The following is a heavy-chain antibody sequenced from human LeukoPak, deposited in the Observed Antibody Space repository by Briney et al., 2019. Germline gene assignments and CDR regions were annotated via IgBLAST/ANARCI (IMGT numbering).Heavy chain of an antibody. D-gene: IGHD6-13*01. Sequence: GSPRLSCAASGFTFSSYAMSWVRQAPGKGLEWLSAISGSGDSTYYGDSVKGRFTISRDNSKNTLYLQMNSLRAEDTAVYYCAKTRPLDSSSWSHGDYWGQGTLVTVSS. CDR3: AKTRPLDSSSWSHGDY. CDR1: GFTFSSYA. J-gene: IGHJ4*02. CDR2: ISGSGDST. V-gene: IGHV3-23*01.